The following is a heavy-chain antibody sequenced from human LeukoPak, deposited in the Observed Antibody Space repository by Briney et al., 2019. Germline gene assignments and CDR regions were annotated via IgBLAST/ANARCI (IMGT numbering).Heavy chain of an antibody. D-gene: IGHD3/OR15-3a*01. CDR1: GGSISSHY. CDR3: ARQTGSGLFILP. CDR2: IYYSRST. V-gene: IGHV4-59*11. Sequence: SETLSLTCTVSGGSISSHYWSWIRQPPGKGLEWIGYIYYSRSTNYNPSLKSRVTISVDTSKNQFSLKLSSVTAADTAVYYCARQTGSGLFILPGGQGTLVTVSS. J-gene: IGHJ4*02.